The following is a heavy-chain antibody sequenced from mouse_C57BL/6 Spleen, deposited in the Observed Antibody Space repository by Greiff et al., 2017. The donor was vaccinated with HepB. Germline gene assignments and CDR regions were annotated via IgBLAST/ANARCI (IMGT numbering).Heavy chain of an antibody. D-gene: IGHD1-1*01. J-gene: IGHJ2*01. Sequence: LQQSGAELVRPGASVTLSCKASGYTFTDYEMHWVKQTPVHGLEWIGAIDPETGGTAYNQKFKGKAILTADKSSSTAYMELRSLTSEDSAVYYCTRGAITTGGYWGQGTTLTVSS. CDR2: IDPETGGT. CDR1: GYTFTDYE. CDR3: TRGAITTGGY. V-gene: IGHV1-15*01.